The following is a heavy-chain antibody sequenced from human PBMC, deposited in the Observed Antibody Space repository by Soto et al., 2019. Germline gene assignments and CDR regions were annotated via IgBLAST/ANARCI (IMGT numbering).Heavy chain of an antibody. V-gene: IGHV1-8*01. CDR2: MNPNSGNT. Sequence: ASVKVSFKASGYTFTSYDINWVRQATGQGLEWMGWMNPNSGNTGYAQKFQGRVTMTRNTTISTAYMELSSLRSEDTAVYYCARGSYCSSTSCYARQDYWGQGTLVTVSS. CDR3: ARGSYCSSTSCYARQDY. D-gene: IGHD2-2*01. CDR1: GYTFTSYD. J-gene: IGHJ4*02.